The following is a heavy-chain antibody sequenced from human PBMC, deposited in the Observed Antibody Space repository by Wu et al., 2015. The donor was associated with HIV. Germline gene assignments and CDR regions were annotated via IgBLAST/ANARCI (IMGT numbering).Heavy chain of an antibody. Sequence: QVQLVQSGVEVKKPGASVKVSCKASGYSFSDYHVHWVRQAPGQGLEWMGWINQNSGGATYAQKFQGRVAMTRDTSISTAFMELSRLRFDDTAIYYCARAYRPVADALELDYWGQGTLVIVS. CDR1: GYSFSDYH. D-gene: IGHD6-19*01. CDR3: ARAYRPVADALELDY. V-gene: IGHV1-2*02. J-gene: IGHJ4*02. CDR2: INQNSGGA.